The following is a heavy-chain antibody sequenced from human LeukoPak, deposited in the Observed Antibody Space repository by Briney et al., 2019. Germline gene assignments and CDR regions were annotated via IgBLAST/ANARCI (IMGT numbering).Heavy chain of an antibody. Sequence: GGSLRLSCAASGFTFSSYAMSWVRQAPGKGLEWVSAISGSGGSTYYADSVKGRFTISRDNSKDTLYLQMNSLRAEDTAVYYCAKDRMVRGAYFDYWGQGTLVTVSS. V-gene: IGHV3-23*01. CDR3: AKDRMVRGAYFDY. J-gene: IGHJ4*02. D-gene: IGHD3-10*01. CDR2: ISGSGGST. CDR1: GFTFSSYA.